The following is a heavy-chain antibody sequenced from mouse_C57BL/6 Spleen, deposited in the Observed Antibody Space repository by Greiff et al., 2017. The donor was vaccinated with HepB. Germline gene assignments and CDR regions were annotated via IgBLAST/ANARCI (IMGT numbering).Heavy chain of an antibody. CDR3: ARDLGYFDY. V-gene: IGHV1-54*01. CDR1: GYAFTNYL. Sequence: VQLQQSGAELVRPGTSVKVSCKASGYAFTNYLIEWVKQRPGQGLEWIGVINPGSGGTNYNEKFKGKATLTADKSSSTAYMQLSSLTSEDSAVYFCARDLGYFDYWGQGTTLTVSS. J-gene: IGHJ2*01. D-gene: IGHD4-1*01. CDR2: INPGSGGT.